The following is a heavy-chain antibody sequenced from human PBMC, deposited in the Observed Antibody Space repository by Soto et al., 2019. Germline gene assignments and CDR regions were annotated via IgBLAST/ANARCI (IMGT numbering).Heavy chain of an antibody. Sequence: EVQLVESGGGLVQPGGSLRLSCSASGFTFSSYWIHWVRQVPGQGLVCVSRINSDGTTTNYAGSVTCRFTISRDNAKNTGSLHVNSLSAEDTAVYFCARAVQNYYGADVWRQGTQVTVSS. J-gene: IGHJ6*02. CDR1: GFTFSSYW. CDR3: ARAVQNYYGADV. D-gene: IGHD4-17*01. V-gene: IGHV3-74*01. CDR2: INSDGTTT.